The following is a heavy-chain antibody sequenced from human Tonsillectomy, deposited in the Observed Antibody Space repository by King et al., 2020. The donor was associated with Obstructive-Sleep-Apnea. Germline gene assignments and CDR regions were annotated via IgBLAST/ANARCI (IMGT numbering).Heavy chain of an antibody. J-gene: IGHJ3*01. CDR1: GFTFDDYT. V-gene: IGHV3-43*01. CDR2: ISWDGGIT. D-gene: IGHD2-2*01. Sequence: VQLVESGGVVVQPGGSLRLSCAASGFTFDDYTMHWVRQAPGKGLEWVSLISWDGGITYYADSVKGRFTISRDNSKRSLYLQMNSLRSEDTALYYCAKGGQCSTTKCYVTDAFDVWGQGTMVTVSS. CDR3: AKGGQCSTTKCYVTDAFDV.